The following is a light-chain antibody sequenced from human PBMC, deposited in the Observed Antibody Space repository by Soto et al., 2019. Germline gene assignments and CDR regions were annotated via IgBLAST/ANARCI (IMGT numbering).Light chain of an antibody. J-gene: IGKJ2*01. Sequence: DIQLTQFPSTLSASVGDAVTITCRASQSIQPFLAWYQQKPGKAPKLLIYLASRLDNGVPSRFSGSGSGTVFGTEFTLTSSNLQPDDFGSYFCLHNNRHSFYTYGQGTKLHVK. V-gene: IGKV1-5*03. CDR1: QSIQPF. CDR3: LHNNRHSFYT. CDR2: LAS.